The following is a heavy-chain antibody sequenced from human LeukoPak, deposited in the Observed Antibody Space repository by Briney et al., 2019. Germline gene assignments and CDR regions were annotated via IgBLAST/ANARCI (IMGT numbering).Heavy chain of an antibody. CDR1: GGSISSTSHY. D-gene: IGHD5-18*01. CDR2: IYYSGST. V-gene: IGHV4-39*07. Sequence: SETLSLTCTVSGGSISSTSHYWGWLRQPPGKGLEWIGSIYYSGSTYHSPSLKSRVTMSVDTSKNQFSLKLSSVTAADTAVYYCARDGLWIQNAFDIWGQGTMVTVSS. CDR3: ARDGLWIQNAFDI. J-gene: IGHJ3*02.